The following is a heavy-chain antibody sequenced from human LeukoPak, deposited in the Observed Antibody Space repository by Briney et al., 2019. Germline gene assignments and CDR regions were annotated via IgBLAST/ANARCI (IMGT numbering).Heavy chain of an antibody. CDR2: ISYDGSNK. Sequence: GALRLSCAASGFTFSSYAMHWVRQAPGKGLKWVAVISYDGSNKYYADSVKGRFTISRDNSKNTLYPQMNSLRAEDTAVYYCARVATFYYYDSSGYYPSYWGQGTLVTVSS. CDR1: GFTFSSYA. J-gene: IGHJ4*02. D-gene: IGHD3-22*01. CDR3: ARVATFYYYDSSGYYPSY. V-gene: IGHV3-30*04.